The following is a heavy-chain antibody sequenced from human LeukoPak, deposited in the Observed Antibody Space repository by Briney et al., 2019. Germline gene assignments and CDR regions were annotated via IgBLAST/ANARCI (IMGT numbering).Heavy chain of an antibody. J-gene: IGHJ3*02. D-gene: IGHD2-2*01. CDR3: ARSCTSTSCYLTDAFDI. CDR2: IYPGDSDT. V-gene: IGHV5-51*01. CDR1: GYSFTSYW. Sequence: GESLKISCKGSGYSFTSYWIGWVRQMPGKGLEWMGIIYPGDSDTRYSPSFQGQVTISADKSFSTAYLQWSSLKASDTAMYYCARSCTSTSCYLTDAFDIWGQGTMVTVSS.